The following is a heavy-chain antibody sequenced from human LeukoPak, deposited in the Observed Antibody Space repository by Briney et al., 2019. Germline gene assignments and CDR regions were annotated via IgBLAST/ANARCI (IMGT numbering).Heavy chain of an antibody. J-gene: IGHJ4*02. V-gene: IGHV3-23*01. Sequence: PGGALRLSCAASGFTFSSYAMSWVRQAPGKGLEWVSAISGSGGSTYYADSVKGRFTISRDNSKNTLYLQMNSLRAEDTAVYYCASGLVVVTVYFDYWGQGTLVTVSS. D-gene: IGHD2-21*02. CDR2: ISGSGGST. CDR1: GFTFSSYA. CDR3: ASGLVVVTVYFDY.